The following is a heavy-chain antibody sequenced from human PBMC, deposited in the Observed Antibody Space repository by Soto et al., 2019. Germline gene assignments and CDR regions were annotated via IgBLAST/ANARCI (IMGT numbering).Heavy chain of an antibody. J-gene: IGHJ4*02. V-gene: IGHV3-33*01. CDR2: IWYDGSNK. CDR1: GFTFSSYG. D-gene: IGHD6-13*01. CDR3: ARGGFRWDSSSWYGETPTQYYFDY. Sequence: QVQLVESGGGVVQPGRSLRLSCAASGFTFSSYGMHWVRQAPGKGLEWVAVIWYDGSNKYYADSVKGRFTISRDNSKNTLYLQMNRLRAEDTAVYYCARGGFRWDSSSWYGETPTQYYFDYWGQGTLVTVSS.